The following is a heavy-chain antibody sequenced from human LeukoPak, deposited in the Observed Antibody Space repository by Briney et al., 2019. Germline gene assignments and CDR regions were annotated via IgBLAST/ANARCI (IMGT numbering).Heavy chain of an antibody. CDR2: ISAYNGNT. J-gene: IGHJ4*02. CDR3: ARGQVSSSSGGTFDN. Sequence: ASVKVSCKASGYTFTSYGISWVRQAPGQGLEWMGWISAYNGNTNYAQKLHGRVTMTTDTSTRTAYRELRGLRSDDTAVYYGARGQVSSSSGGTFDNWGQGTLVTVSA. D-gene: IGHD6-6*01. CDR1: GYTFTSYG. V-gene: IGHV1-18*01.